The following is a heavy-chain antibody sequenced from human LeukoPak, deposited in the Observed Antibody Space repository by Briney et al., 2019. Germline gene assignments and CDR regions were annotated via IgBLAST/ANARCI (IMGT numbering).Heavy chain of an antibody. CDR1: GGSISSGDYY. CDR2: IYYSGST. J-gene: IGHJ3*02. V-gene: IGHV4-30-4*01. Sequence: PSQTLSLTCTVSGGSISSGDYYWRWIRQPPGKGLEWIGYIYYSGSTYYNPSLQSRVTISVDTSKNQFSLKLSSVTAADTDVYYCAREVEYSGYDYAFDIWGQGTMVTVSS. D-gene: IGHD5-12*01. CDR3: AREVEYSGYDYAFDI.